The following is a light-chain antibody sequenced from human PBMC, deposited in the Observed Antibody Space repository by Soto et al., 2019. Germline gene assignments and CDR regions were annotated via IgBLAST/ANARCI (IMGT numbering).Light chain of an antibody. CDR3: WLYAGSSTFVV. V-gene: IGLV2-23*02. CDR2: EDT. J-gene: IGLJ2*01. CDR1: SSDVGSYNL. Sequence: QSALTQPASVSGSPGQSITISCTGTSSDVGSYNLVSWYQQHPGKAPKLMIYEDTKRPSGVSNRFSGSKSGNTASLTISGLQAEDEADYYCWLYAGSSTFVVFGGGTKLTVL.